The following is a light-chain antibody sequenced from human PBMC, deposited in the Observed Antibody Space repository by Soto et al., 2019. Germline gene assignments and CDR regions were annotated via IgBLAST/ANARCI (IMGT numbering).Light chain of an antibody. V-gene: IGLV2-14*01. J-gene: IGLJ3*02. CDR1: TGDIGGSNY. CDR2: EVN. CDR3: SSYTSTSTLRV. Sequence: QSALTQPASVSGSPGQSFTISCTGTTGDIGGSNYVSWYQQHPGKAPKLMIFEVNNRPSGVSTRFSASKSGNTASLTISGLQAEDEADYYCSSYTSTSTLRVFGGGTKLTVL.